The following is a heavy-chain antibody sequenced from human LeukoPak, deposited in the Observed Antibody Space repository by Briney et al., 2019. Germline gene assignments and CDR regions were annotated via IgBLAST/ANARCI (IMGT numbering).Heavy chain of an antibody. CDR2: INHSGST. Sequence: SETLSLTCAVYGGSFSGYYWSWIRQPPGKGLEWIGEINHSGSTNYNPSLKSRVTISVDTSKNQFSLRLSSVTAADTAVYYCARGYYSGYDPYDYWGQGTLVTVSS. CDR3: ARGYYSGYDPYDY. V-gene: IGHV4-34*01. J-gene: IGHJ4*02. CDR1: GGSFSGYY. D-gene: IGHD5-12*01.